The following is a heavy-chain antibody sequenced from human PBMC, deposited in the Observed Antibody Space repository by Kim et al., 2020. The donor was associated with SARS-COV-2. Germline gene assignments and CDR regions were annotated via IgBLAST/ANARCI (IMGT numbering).Heavy chain of an antibody. D-gene: IGHD5-12*01. V-gene: IGHV3-23*01. J-gene: IGHJ4*02. CDR1: GFTFSSYA. CDR2: ISGSGGST. Sequence: GGSLRLSCAASGFTFSSYAMSWVRQAPGKGLEWVSAISGSGGSTYYADSVKGRFTISRDNSKNTLYLQMNSLRAEDTAVYYCAKGGRRGYSGYDFDYWGQGTLVTVSS. CDR3: AKGGRRGYSGYDFDY.